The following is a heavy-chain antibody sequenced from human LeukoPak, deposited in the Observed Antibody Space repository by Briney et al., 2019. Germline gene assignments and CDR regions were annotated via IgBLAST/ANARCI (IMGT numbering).Heavy chain of an antibody. J-gene: IGHJ4*02. V-gene: IGHV3-30-3*01. Sequence: GRSLRLSCAASGFTFSSYAMHWVRQAPGKGLEWVAVISYGGGNKYYADSVKGRFTISRDNSKNTLYLQMNSLRAEGTAVYYCARDPGGVVPAANPDYWGQGTLVTVSS. CDR2: ISYGGGNK. D-gene: IGHD2-2*01. CDR3: ARDPGGVVPAANPDY. CDR1: GFTFSSYA.